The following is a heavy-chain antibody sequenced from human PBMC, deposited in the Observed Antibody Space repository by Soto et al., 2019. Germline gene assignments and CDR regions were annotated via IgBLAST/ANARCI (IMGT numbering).Heavy chain of an antibody. CDR3: ARWSYLDY. CDR2: ISGSAGKT. Sequence: GGSLRLSCAASGFSFGSYALSWVRQAPGKGLEWVSTISGSAGKTFYADSVKGRFSISRDTSQSTLYLQMNSLRADDTAMYYCARWSYLDYWDQGTRVTVSS. J-gene: IGHJ4*02. CDR1: GFSFGSYA. V-gene: IGHV3-23*01. D-gene: IGHD3-3*01.